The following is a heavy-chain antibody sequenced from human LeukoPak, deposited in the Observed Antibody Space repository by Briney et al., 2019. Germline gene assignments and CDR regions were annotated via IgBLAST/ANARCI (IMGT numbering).Heavy chain of an antibody. CDR2: IYYSGST. Sequence: SETLSLTCTVSGGSISSYYWSWIRQPPGKGLEWIGYIYYSGSTNYNPSLKSRVTISVDTSKNQFSLKLSSVTAADTAVYYCASRGDTAMVPRAFDIWGQGTMVTVSS. CDR1: GGSISSYY. D-gene: IGHD5-18*01. CDR3: ASRGDTAMVPRAFDI. V-gene: IGHV4-59*01. J-gene: IGHJ3*02.